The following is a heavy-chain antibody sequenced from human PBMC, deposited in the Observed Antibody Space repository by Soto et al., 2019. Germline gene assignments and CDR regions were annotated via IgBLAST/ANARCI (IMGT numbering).Heavy chain of an antibody. Sequence: PGGSLRLSCAASGFTFTRYSMNWVRQAPGKGLEWVSSISSTTNYIYYADSMKGRFTVSRDNAKNSVYLEMNSLSAEDTAVYYCARESEDLTSNFDYWGQGTLVT. CDR1: GFTFTRYS. CDR3: ARESEDLTSNFDY. J-gene: IGHJ4*02. CDR2: ISSTTNYI. V-gene: IGHV3-21*01.